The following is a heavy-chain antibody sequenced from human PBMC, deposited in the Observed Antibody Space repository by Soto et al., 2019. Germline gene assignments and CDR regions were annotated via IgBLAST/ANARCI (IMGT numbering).Heavy chain of an antibody. D-gene: IGHD5-18*01. CDR2: IIPIFGTA. Sequence: QVQLVQSGAEVKKPGSSVKVSCKASGGTFSSYAISWVRQAPGQGLEWMGGIIPIFGTANYAQKFQGRVTITADESTSTDYMELSSLRSEDTAVYYCAFAPAPQRLDTAMVDGYWGQGTLVTVSS. CDR1: GGTFSSYA. V-gene: IGHV1-69*12. CDR3: AFAPAPQRLDTAMVDGY. J-gene: IGHJ4*02.